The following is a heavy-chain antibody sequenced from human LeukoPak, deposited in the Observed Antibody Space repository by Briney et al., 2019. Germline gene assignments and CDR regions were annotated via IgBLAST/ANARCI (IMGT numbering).Heavy chain of an antibody. CDR1: GYTFTRYG. V-gene: IGHV1-18*01. J-gene: IGHJ5*02. Sequence: GASVKVSCKASGYTFTRYGISWVRQAPGQGPEWMGWISGYNGHTNYAQKFQGRVTMTTDTSTSTAYMELRRLRSEDTAVYYCARDMYYAAYSSGWYNWFDPWGQGTLVTVSS. D-gene: IGHD6-19*01. CDR3: ARDMYYAAYSSGWYNWFDP. CDR2: ISGYNGHT.